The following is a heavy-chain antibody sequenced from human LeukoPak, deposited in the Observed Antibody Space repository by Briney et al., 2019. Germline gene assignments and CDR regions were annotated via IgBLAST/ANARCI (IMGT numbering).Heavy chain of an antibody. J-gene: IGHJ4*02. V-gene: IGHV3-30*02. CDR2: IRYDGSNK. CDR1: GFTFSSYG. Sequence: GGSLRLSCAASGFTFSSYGMHWVRQAPGKGLEWVAFIRYDGSNKYYADSVKGRFTISRDNSKNTLYLQMNSLRAEDTAVYYCARQVTIFGVVPYYWGQGTLVTVSS. CDR3: ARQVTIFGVVPYY. D-gene: IGHD3-3*01.